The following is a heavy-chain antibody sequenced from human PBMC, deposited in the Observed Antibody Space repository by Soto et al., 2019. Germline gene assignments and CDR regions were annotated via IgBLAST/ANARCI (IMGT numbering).Heavy chain of an antibody. CDR3: ARTDSVGYYTF. J-gene: IGHJ4*02. V-gene: IGHV4-38-2*02. D-gene: IGHD3-3*01. CDR2: IFHTGTT. Sequence: PSETVSLTATFSVDSTISGYHWAWFRQPPGMRLEWVASIFHTGTTYYNPSLTSRVTISVDTSKNQLSLTLSSVTAADSAVYYCARTDSVGYYTFCGQGTLVSVSS. CDR1: VDSTISGYH.